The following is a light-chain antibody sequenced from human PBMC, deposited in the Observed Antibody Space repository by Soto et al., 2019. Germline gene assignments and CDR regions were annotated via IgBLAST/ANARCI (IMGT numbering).Light chain of an antibody. CDR1: QSVSSY. J-gene: IGKJ1*01. CDR3: QHRSNWPPWT. CDR2: DAS. Sequence: EIVLTQSPATLSLSPGERATLSCRASQSVSSYLAWYQQKPGQAPRLLIDDASNRATGIPARFSGSGSGTDYTLTINSLEPEDFAVYYCQHRSNWPPWTFGQGTKVDIK. V-gene: IGKV3-11*01.